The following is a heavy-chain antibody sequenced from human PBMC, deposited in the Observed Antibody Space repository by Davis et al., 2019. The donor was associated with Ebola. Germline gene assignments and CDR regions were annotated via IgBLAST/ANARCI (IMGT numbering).Heavy chain of an antibody. CDR2: IYYSGST. Sequence: PSETLSLTCTVSGGSISSYYWSWIRQPPGKGLEWIGYIYYSGSTNYNPSLKSRVTISVDTSKNQFSLKLSSVTAADTAVYYCARDPSEVPQNDAFDIWGQGTMVTVSS. CDR3: ARDPSEVPQNDAFDI. D-gene: IGHD2-2*01. CDR1: GGSISSYY. J-gene: IGHJ3*02. V-gene: IGHV4-59*01.